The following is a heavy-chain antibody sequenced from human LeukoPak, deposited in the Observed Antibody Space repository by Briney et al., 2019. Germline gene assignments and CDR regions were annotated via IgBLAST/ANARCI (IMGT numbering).Heavy chain of an antibody. Sequence: SETLSLTCTVSGGSISSYYWSWIRQPPGKGLEWIAYIYYSGDTNYNPSLKSRVTISVDTSKNQFSLKLSSVTAADTAVYYCAGGRDGSLIDPWGQGTLVTVSS. CDR3: AGGRDGSLIDP. CDR2: IYYSGDT. V-gene: IGHV4-59*01. CDR1: GGSISSYY. D-gene: IGHD1-26*01. J-gene: IGHJ5*02.